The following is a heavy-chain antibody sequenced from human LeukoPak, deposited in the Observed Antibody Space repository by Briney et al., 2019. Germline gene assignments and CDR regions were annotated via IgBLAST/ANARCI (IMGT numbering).Heavy chain of an antibody. CDR3: ARALHWYFDL. D-gene: IGHD3-16*02. Sequence: SQTLSLTCTVSGGSISSGGNYWSWIRQHPGKGLEWIGYIYYSGSTYYNPSLKSRVTISVDTSKNQFSLKLSSVTAADTAVYYCARALHWYFDLWGRGTLVTVSS. CDR2: IYYSGST. CDR1: GGSISSGGNY. V-gene: IGHV4-31*03. J-gene: IGHJ2*01.